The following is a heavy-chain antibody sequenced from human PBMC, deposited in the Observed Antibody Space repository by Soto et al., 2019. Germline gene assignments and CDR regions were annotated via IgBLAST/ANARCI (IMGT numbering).Heavy chain of an antibody. D-gene: IGHD3-9*01. CDR1: GFTFSSYG. V-gene: IGHV3-33*01. CDR3: ARDLNYYDILTGYYSNPLDY. CDR2: IWYDGSNK. J-gene: IGHJ4*02. Sequence: GGSLRLSCAASGFTFSSYGMHWVRQAPGKGLEWVAVIWYDGSNKYYADSVKGRFTISRDNSKNTLYLQMNSLRAEDTAVYYCARDLNYYDILTGYYSNPLDYWGQGTLVTVSS.